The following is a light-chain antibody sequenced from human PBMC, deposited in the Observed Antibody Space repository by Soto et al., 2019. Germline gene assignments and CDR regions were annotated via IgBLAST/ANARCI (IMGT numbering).Light chain of an antibody. CDR3: AAWDDSLSGVV. J-gene: IGLJ2*01. CDR1: SFNIGTNY. Sequence: QLVLTQPPSASGTPGQRVTISCSGSSFNIGTNYVYWYQHLPGTAPKLLIYKHNQRPSGVPDRFSGSKSVTSASLAISGLRSEDDADFYCAAWDDSLSGVVFGGGTKLTVL. V-gene: IGLV1-47*01. CDR2: KHN.